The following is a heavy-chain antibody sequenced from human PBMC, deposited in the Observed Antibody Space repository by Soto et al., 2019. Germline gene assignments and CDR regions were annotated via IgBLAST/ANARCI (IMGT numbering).Heavy chain of an antibody. CDR1: GFTFSNYE. J-gene: IGHJ6*02. CDR3: AREGRPPGITGTTGYYYGMDV. CDR2: ISGSGSSI. Sequence: EVQLVESGGGLVQPGGSLSLSFAASGFTFSNYEMNWVRQAPGKGLEWVSYISGSGSSIYYADSVKDRFTISRDNAKNSLYLQMNSLRAEDTAVYYCAREGRPPGITGTTGYYYGMDVWGQGTTVTGSS. V-gene: IGHV3-48*03. D-gene: IGHD1-7*01.